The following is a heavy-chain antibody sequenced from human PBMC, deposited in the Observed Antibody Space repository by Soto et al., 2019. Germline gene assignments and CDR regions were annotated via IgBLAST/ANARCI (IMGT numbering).Heavy chain of an antibody. D-gene: IGHD3-3*01. V-gene: IGHV3-23*01. CDR3: ANPVTIFGVVNFDY. CDR1: GFTFSSYA. Sequence: GGSLRLSCAASGFTFSSYAMSWVRQAPGKGLEWVSAISGSGGSTYYADSVKGRFTISRDNSKNTLYLQMNSLRAEDTAVYYCANPVTIFGVVNFDYWGQGTPVTVSS. CDR2: ISGSGGST. J-gene: IGHJ4*02.